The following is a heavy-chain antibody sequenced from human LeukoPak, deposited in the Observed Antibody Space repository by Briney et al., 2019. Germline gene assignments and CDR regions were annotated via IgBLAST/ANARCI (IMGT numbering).Heavy chain of an antibody. J-gene: IGHJ5*02. CDR1: GGSISSGSYY. CDR2: IYTSGST. Sequence: SETLSLTCTVSGGSISSGSYYWSWIRQPAGKGLEWIGRIYTSGSTNYNPSLKSRVTISVDTSKNQFSLKLSSVTAADTAVCYCARDLYYYGSGSNWFDPWGQGTLVTVSS. V-gene: IGHV4-61*02. CDR3: ARDLYYYGSGSNWFDP. D-gene: IGHD3-10*01.